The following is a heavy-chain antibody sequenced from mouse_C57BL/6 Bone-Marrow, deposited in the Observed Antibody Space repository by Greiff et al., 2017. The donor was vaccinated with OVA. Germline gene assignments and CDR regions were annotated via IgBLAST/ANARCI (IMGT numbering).Heavy chain of an antibody. V-gene: IGHV1-55*01. D-gene: IGHD1-2*01. CDR1: GYTFTSYW. CDR3: ARSFLWYFDV. J-gene: IGHJ1*03. CDR2: IYPGSGST. Sequence: QVQLQQPGAELVRPGASVKMSCKASGYTFTSYWITWVKQRPGQGLEWIGDIYPGSGSTNYNEKFKSKATLTVDTSSSTAYMQLSSLTSEDSAVYYCARSFLWYFDVWGTGTTVTVSS.